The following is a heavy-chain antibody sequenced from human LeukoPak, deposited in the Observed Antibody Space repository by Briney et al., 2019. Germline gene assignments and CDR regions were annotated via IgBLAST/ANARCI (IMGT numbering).Heavy chain of an antibody. V-gene: IGHV3-48*03. J-gene: IGHJ6*02. CDR3: ARDHDFWSGGYGMDV. CDR1: GFIFSSYE. D-gene: IGHD3-3*01. CDR2: ISSSGSTI. Sequence: GGSLRLSCAASGFIFSSYEMNWVRQAPGKGLEWVSYISSSGSTIYYADSVKGRFTISRDNAKNSLYLQMNSLRAEDTAVYYCARDHDFWSGGYGMDVWGQGTTVTVSS.